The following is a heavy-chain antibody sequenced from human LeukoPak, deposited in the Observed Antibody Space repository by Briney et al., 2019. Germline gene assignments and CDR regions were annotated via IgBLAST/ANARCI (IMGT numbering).Heavy chain of an antibody. CDR1: GFTFSSYA. J-gene: IGHJ4*02. V-gene: IGHV3-23*01. CDR3: AKARALCFGSSDCDY. Sequence: GGSLRLSCAASGFTFSSYAMSWVRQAPGKGLEWVSAIRGSGGSTYYADSVKGRFTISRDNSKNTLYLQMNSLRAEDTAVYYCAKARALCFGSSDCDYWGQGTLVTVSS. D-gene: IGHD3-10*01. CDR2: IRGSGGST.